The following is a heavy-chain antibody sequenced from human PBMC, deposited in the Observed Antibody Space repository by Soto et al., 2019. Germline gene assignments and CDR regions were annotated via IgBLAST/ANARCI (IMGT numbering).Heavy chain of an antibody. D-gene: IGHD3-16*01. V-gene: IGHV4-59*01. CDR3: ARGLGWFDP. J-gene: IGHJ5*02. CDR2: SYYIGIA. CDR1: GASISIYY. Sequence: QVQLQESGPGLVKPSETLSLTCSVSGASISIYYWSWIRQPPGKGLEWIGYSYYIGIANYNPSLKSRVTISVDTSQNKFSLKLTSVTPADTAVYYCARGLGWFDPWGQGTLVTVSS.